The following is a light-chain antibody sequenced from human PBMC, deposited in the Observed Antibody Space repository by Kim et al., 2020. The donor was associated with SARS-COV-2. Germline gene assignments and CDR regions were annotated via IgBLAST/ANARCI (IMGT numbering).Light chain of an antibody. CDR2: EFT. CDR3: FSYAEISNRV. Sequence: VTIPRTGPSSGVGDYKFVALDQQHPGQAPKLLLFEFTRQPAGVPARFSGPKSGDTASLTVSELQPEDESDYYCFSYAEISNRVFGGGAQLTVL. CDR1: SSGVGDYKF. J-gene: IGLJ3*02. V-gene: IGLV2-8*01.